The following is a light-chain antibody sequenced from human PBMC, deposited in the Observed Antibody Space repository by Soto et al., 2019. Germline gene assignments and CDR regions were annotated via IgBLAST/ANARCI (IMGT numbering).Light chain of an antibody. CDR2: DAS. CDR1: QSISSW. Sequence: DIQMTPSPSTLSASVGDRVTITFRASQSISSWLAWYQQKPGKAPKLLIYDASSLESGVPSRFSGSGSGTEFTLTISSLQSEDFAVYYCQQYKNWPLFGQGTRLE. J-gene: IGKJ5*01. CDR3: QQYKNWPL. V-gene: IGKV1-5*01.